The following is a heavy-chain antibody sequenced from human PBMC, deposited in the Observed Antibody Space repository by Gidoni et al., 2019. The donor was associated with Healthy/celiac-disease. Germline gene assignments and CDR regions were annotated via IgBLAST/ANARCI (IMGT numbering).Heavy chain of an antibody. D-gene: IGHD6-13*01. CDR3: ARDPGVGSSSWYPY. Sequence: QVQLVQSGAEVKKPGSSVKVSCKAAGGTFRSYAISWVRQAPGQGLEWMGGIIPIFGTANYAQKFQGRVTITADKSTSTAYMELSSLRSEDTAVYYCARDPGVGSSSWYPYWGQGTLVTVSS. CDR2: IIPIFGTA. J-gene: IGHJ4*02. V-gene: IGHV1-69*06. CDR1: GGTFRSYA.